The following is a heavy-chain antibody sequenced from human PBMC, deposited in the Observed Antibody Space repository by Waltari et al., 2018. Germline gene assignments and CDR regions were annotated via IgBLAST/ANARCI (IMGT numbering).Heavy chain of an antibody. CDR1: GFTFSSYS. Sequence: EVQLVESGGGLVQPGGSLRLSCAASGFTFSSYSMTWVRQAPGKGLELVSYISSSSSTIYYADSVKGRFTISRDNAKNSLYLQMNSLRAEDTAVYYCARVLAMATILYYGMDVWGQGTTVTVSS. V-gene: IGHV3-48*04. D-gene: IGHD5-12*01. J-gene: IGHJ6*02. CDR3: ARVLAMATILYYGMDV. CDR2: ISSSSSTI.